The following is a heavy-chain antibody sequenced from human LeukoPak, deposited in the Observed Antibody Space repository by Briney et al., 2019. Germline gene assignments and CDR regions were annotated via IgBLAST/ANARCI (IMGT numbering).Heavy chain of an antibody. Sequence: PGGSLRLSCAASGFTFSNYVMSWVRQAPGKGLEWVSAICGSGGSTYYADSVKGRFTISRDNSKNTLYLQMNSLRAEDTAVYYCASTLTGFCSSTSCSGWFDPWGQGTLVTVSS. V-gene: IGHV3-23*01. D-gene: IGHD2-2*01. CDR2: ICGSGGST. J-gene: IGHJ5*02. CDR3: ASTLTGFCSSTSCSGWFDP. CDR1: GFTFSNYV.